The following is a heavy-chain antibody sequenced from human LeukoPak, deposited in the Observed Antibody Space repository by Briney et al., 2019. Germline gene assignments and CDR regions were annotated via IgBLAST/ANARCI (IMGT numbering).Heavy chain of an antibody. V-gene: IGHV4-39*07. D-gene: IGHD4-17*01. CDR3: AKDPMTSVTTTAY. Sequence: SETLSLTCTVSGGSISSSSYYWGWIRQPPGKGLEWIGSIYYSGSTYYNPSLKSRVTISVDTSKNQFSLKLSSVTAADTAVYYCAKDPMTSVTTTAYWGQGTLVTVSS. CDR1: GGSISSSSYY. J-gene: IGHJ4*02. CDR2: IYYSGST.